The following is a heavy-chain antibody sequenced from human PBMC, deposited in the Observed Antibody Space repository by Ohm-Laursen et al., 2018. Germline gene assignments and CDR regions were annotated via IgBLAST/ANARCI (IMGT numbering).Heavy chain of an antibody. D-gene: IGHD3-22*01. CDR3: ARGTADSSGYYPDY. Sequence: SLRLSCTASGFSFSTYTMNWVRQAPGKGLEWFSGISGRYNSTYYADSVKGRFTISKDNSKNTLYLQMNSLRAEDTAVYYCARGTADSSGYYPDYWGQGTLVTVSS. V-gene: IGHV3-23*01. J-gene: IGHJ4*02. CDR2: ISGRYNST. CDR1: GFSFSTYT.